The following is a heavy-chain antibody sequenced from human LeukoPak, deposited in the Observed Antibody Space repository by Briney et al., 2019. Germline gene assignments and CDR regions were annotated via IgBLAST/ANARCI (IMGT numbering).Heavy chain of an antibody. J-gene: IGHJ6*03. CDR2: IYYSGST. D-gene: IGHD3-10*01. CDR3: ARGGYYGSGVSYYYYYMDV. V-gene: IGHV4-59*01. CDR1: GGSISSYY. Sequence: SETLSLTCAVSGGSISSYYWSWIRQPPGKGLEWIGYIYYSGSTNYNPSLKSRVTISVDTSKNQFSLKLSSVTAADTAVYYCARGGYYGSGVSYYYYYMDVWGKGTTVTVSS.